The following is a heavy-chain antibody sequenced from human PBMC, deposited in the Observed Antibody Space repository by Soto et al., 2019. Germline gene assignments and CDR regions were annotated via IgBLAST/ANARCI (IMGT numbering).Heavy chain of an antibody. V-gene: IGHV3-15*01. Sequence: EVQLVESGGGLVKPGGSLRLSCAASGFTFSDAWMSWVRQAPGKGLEWVGLIKKKTDGRTTDYAAPVKGRFTISRDDSKNTLYLQMSSLKIEDTAVYYCRTQWLDWGQGTLVTDSS. CDR3: RTQWLD. J-gene: IGHJ4*02. CDR1: GFTFSDAW. CDR2: IKKKTDGRTT. D-gene: IGHD6-19*01.